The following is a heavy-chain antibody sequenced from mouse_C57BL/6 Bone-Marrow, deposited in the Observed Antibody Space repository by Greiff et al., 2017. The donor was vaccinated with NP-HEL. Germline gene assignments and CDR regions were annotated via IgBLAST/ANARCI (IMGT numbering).Heavy chain of an antibody. D-gene: IGHD3-2*02. CDR3: ARRGQLRLPFAY. V-gene: IGHV5-12*01. J-gene: IGHJ3*01. CDR2: ISNGGGSN. Sequence: EVQLVESGGGLVQPGGSLKLSCAASGFTFSDYYMYWVRQTPEKRLEWVAYISNGGGSNYYPDTVKGRFTISRDNAKNPLYLQMSRLKTEDTAMYYCARRGQLRLPFAYWGQGTLVTVSA. CDR1: GFTFSDYY.